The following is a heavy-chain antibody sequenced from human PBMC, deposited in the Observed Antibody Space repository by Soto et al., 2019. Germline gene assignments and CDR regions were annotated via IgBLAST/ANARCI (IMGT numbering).Heavy chain of an antibody. V-gene: IGHV1-69*04. J-gene: IGHJ4*02. Sequence: SVKVSCKASVYTFTSYGISWVRQAPGQGLEWMGRIIPILGIANYAQKFQGRVTITADKSTSTAYMELSSLRSEDTAVYYCARDQRYYGSGSFDWGQGTLVTV. D-gene: IGHD3-10*01. CDR1: VYTFTSYG. CDR3: ARDQRYYGSGSFD. CDR2: IIPILGIA.